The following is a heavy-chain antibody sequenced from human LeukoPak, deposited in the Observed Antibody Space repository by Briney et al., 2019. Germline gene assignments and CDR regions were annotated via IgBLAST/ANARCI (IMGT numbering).Heavy chain of an antibody. CDR2: ISFSGIT. Sequence: PSETLSLTCTVSGGSISPYYWSWIRQPPGKGLEWLGHISFSGITHYNASLKSRVTMSVDTSRNHFSLIVSSVTAADTALYYCVRHARGTTYDYWGQGTLVTVSS. CDR1: GGSISPYY. V-gene: IGHV4-59*08. D-gene: IGHD3-16*01. J-gene: IGHJ4*02. CDR3: VRHARGTTYDY.